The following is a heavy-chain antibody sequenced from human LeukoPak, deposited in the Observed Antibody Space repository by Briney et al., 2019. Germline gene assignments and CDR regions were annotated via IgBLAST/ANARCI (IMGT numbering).Heavy chain of an antibody. D-gene: IGHD5-18*01. CDR1: GFTFSSYA. J-gene: IGHJ4*02. Sequence: GGSLRLSCSASGFTFSSYAMHWVRQAPGKGLEYVSAISSNGGSTYYADSVKGRFTISRDNSKNTLCLQMSSLRAEDTAVYYCVKLAKGGYSYGWGQGTLVTVSS. V-gene: IGHV3-64D*06. CDR2: ISSNGGST. CDR3: VKLAKGGYSYG.